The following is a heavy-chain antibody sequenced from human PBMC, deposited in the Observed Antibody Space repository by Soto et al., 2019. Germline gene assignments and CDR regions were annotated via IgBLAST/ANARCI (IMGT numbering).Heavy chain of an antibody. V-gene: IGHV3-15*01. Sequence: EVQLVESGGGLVRPGGSLRLSCAASGFTFSNAWMSWVRQAPGKGLEWVGRIKSKNDAGTTDYGAPVKGRFGISRDDSRNTLYLQMNSLKTEDTAVYYCTTDDPINRYWGQGTLVSVSS. CDR3: TTDDPINRY. CDR2: IKSKNDAGTT. CDR1: GFTFSNAW. J-gene: IGHJ4*02.